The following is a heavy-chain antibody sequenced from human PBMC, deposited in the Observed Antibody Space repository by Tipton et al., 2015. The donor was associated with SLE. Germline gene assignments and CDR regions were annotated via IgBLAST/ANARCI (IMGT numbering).Heavy chain of an antibody. Sequence: TLSLTCTVSGGSISSYYWSWIRQPAGGGLEWIGRVYRRGSTIYNPSIKSRITLSLDTSKNQFSLRVNSATAADTAVYYCARGGGSYYDYWGQGTLVTVSS. CDR3: ARGGGSYYDY. D-gene: IGHD1-26*01. CDR2: VYRRGST. J-gene: IGHJ4*02. CDR1: GGSISSYY. V-gene: IGHV4-4*07.